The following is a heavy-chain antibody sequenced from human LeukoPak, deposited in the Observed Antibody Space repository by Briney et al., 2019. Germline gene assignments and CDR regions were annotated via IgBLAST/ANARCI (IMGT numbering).Heavy chain of an antibody. CDR2: IYYSGST. CDR3: ARRHGYNEWFDP. V-gene: IGHV4-31*03. D-gene: IGHD5-24*01. CDR1: GGSISNDDYY. J-gene: IGHJ5*02. Sequence: SETLSLTCIVSGGSISNDDYYWSWIRQPPGKGLEWIGYIYYSGSTYYNPSLKSRVTISVDTSQNQFSLKLSSVTAADTAVYYCARRHGYNEWFDPWGQGTLVTVSS.